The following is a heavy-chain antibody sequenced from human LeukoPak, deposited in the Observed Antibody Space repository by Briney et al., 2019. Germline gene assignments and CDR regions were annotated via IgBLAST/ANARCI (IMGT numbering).Heavy chain of an antibody. D-gene: IGHD3-22*01. Sequence: SESVSLTCVVYGGSFNGYYWSWTRQPPGKGLEWIGEINHSGSTNYNPSLKSPVTISVDTSKNQFSLKLSSVTAADTAVYYCARNYYDSSGGFDPWGQEALGAASS. CDR2: INHSGST. J-gene: IGHJ5*02. V-gene: IGHV4-34*01. CDR3: ARNYYDSSGGFDP. CDR1: GGSFNGYY.